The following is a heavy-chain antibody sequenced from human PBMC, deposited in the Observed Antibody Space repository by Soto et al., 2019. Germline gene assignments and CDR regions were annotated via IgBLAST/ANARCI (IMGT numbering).Heavy chain of an antibody. CDR2: VYSSGST. Sequence: PSETLSLTCSVSGGSISSHSWNWIRQPPGRGLEWIGHVYSSGSTNYNPSLESRVTISVDTSKNQFSLKLTSLTAADTAVYYCARRVQANSAVVQGNWLDPWGQGTLVTVSX. J-gene: IGHJ5*02. CDR3: ARRVQANSAVVQGNWLDP. V-gene: IGHV4-59*08. D-gene: IGHD5-18*01. CDR1: GGSISSHS.